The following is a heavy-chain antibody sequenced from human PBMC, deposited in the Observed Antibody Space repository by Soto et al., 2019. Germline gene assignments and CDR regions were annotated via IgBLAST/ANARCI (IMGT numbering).Heavy chain of an antibody. CDR1: GFTFSNAW. Sequence: GGSLRLSCAASGFTFSNAWMSWVRQAPGKGLEWVGRIKSKTDGGTTDYAAPVKGRFTISRDDSKNTLYLQMNSLKTEDTAVYYCTTGLYCGGDCYFLAFDIWGQGTMVTVSS. J-gene: IGHJ3*02. CDR3: TTGLYCGGDCYFLAFDI. D-gene: IGHD2-21*01. CDR2: IKSKTDGGTT. V-gene: IGHV3-15*01.